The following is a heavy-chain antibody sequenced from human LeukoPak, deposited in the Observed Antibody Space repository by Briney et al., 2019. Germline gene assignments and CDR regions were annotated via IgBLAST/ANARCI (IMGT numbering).Heavy chain of an antibody. V-gene: IGHV1-18*01. CDR2: ISAYNGNA. CDR1: GGTFSSYA. Sequence: ASVKVSCKASGGTFSSYAISWVRQAPGQGLEWMGWISAYNGNANYAQKLQGRVTMTTDTSTSTAYMELRSLRSDDTAVYYCAGSSWYSTHWFDPWGQGTLVTVSS. CDR3: AGSSWYSTHWFDP. D-gene: IGHD6-13*01. J-gene: IGHJ5*02.